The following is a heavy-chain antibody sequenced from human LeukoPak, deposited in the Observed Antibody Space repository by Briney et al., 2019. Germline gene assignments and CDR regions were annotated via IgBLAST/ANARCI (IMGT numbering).Heavy chain of an antibody. CDR3: AKGIPVTAIRYFDF. J-gene: IGHJ4*02. V-gene: IGHV3-23*01. CDR2: TSGSGSRI. D-gene: IGHD2-21*02. CDR1: GFSFSSYA. Sequence: PGGSLRLSCAASGFSFSSYAMSWVRQAPGKGLEWVSSTSGSGSRIYYADSVKGRFTISRDNSKNTLYLQMNSLRADDTAIYYCAKGIPVTAIRYFDFWGQGTLVTVSS.